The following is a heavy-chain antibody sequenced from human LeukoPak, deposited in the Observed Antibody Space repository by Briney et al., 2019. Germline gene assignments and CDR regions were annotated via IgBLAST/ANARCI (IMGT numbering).Heavy chain of an antibody. Sequence: QPGGSLRLSCAASGFTSDDYAMHWVRLRPRRGLEWVSGISWNNGFIEYVDSVKGRFTISRDSAKNSFYLKMNRLTTADMAVYYWVKDSKLRVLLPGFFNYWGEG. V-gene: IGHV3-9*02. J-gene: IGHJ4*02. CDR2: ISWNNGFI. D-gene: IGHD3-10*01. CDR1: GFTSDDYA. CDR3: VKDSKLRVLLPGFFNY.